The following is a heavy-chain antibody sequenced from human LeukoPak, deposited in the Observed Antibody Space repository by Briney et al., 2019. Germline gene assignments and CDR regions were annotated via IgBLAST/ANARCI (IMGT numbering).Heavy chain of an antibody. CDR3: ARDAFYYDSSGSLAY. Sequence: SETLSLTCTVSGGSISSYYWSWIRQPAGKELEWIGRIYTSGSTNYNPSLKSRVTMSVDTSRNQFSLRLSSVTAADTAVYYCARDAFYYDSSGSLAYWGQGTLVTVSS. J-gene: IGHJ4*02. V-gene: IGHV4-4*07. D-gene: IGHD3-22*01. CDR1: GGSISSYY. CDR2: IYTSGST.